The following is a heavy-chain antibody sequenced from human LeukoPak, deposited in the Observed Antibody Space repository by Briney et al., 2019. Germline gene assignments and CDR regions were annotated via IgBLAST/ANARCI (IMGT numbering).Heavy chain of an antibody. J-gene: IGHJ5*02. Sequence: GGSLRLSCAASGFTFSRFTMNWVRQAPGKGLEWVSSITSSSSYIYYADSVKGRFSISRDNAKNSLYLQMNSLRAEDTAVYYCARDSSSWYNWFDPWGQGTLVTVSS. CDR3: ARDSSSWYNWFDP. D-gene: IGHD6-13*01. CDR1: GFTFSRFT. CDR2: ITSSSSYI. V-gene: IGHV3-21*01.